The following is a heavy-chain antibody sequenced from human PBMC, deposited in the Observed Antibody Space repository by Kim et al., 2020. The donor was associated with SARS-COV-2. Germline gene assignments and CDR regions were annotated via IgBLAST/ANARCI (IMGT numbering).Heavy chain of an antibody. J-gene: IGHJ3*02. V-gene: IGHV3-23*01. CDR3: AKAIVLMVYASTDAFDI. Sequence: VKGRFTISRDNSKNTLYLQMNGLRAEDTAVYYCAKAIVLMVYASTDAFDIWGQGTMVTVSS. D-gene: IGHD2-8*01.